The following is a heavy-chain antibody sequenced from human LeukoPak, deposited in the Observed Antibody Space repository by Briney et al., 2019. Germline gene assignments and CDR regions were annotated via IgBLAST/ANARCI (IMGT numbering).Heavy chain of an antibody. CDR3: ARSEMVETPPDY. J-gene: IGHJ4*02. Sequence: GASVKVSCKASGYTFTSYGVSWVRQAPGQGLEWMGWISAYNGNTNYAQKLQGRVTMTTDTPTSTAYMELRSLRSDDTAVYYCARSEMVETPPDYWGQGTLVTVSS. CDR1: GYTFTSYG. CDR2: ISAYNGNT. V-gene: IGHV1-18*01. D-gene: IGHD2-8*01.